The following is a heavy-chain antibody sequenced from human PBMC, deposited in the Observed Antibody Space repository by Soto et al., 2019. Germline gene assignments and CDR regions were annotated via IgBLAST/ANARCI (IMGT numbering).Heavy chain of an antibody. J-gene: IGHJ4*02. V-gene: IGHV3-74*01. CDR3: TRGPRPSSVGTGAF. CDR1: GFTFSMYW. CDR2: ISDDGSRA. D-gene: IGHD3-10*01. Sequence: EVQLVESGGDLVQPGGSLRLSCTASGFTFSMYWMHWVRQVPGKGPVWVSRISDDGSRADYADSVKGRFTISRDNAKNTLYLEMHVLRADDTAVYYCTRGPRPSSVGTGAFWGQGTPVTVSS.